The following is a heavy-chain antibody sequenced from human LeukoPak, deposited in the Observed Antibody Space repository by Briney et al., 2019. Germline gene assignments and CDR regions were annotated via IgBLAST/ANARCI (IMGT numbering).Heavy chain of an antibody. CDR2: IKQDGSEK. D-gene: IGHD3-22*01. V-gene: IGHV3-7*01. CDR1: GFSISDFW. CDR3: ARDSGDSSGG. J-gene: IGHJ4*02. Sequence: PGGSLRLSCAASGFSISDFWMTWVRQAPGKGPEWVANIKQDGSEKYSLDSVKGRFTISRDNAKNSLYLQMNSLRVEDTAVYYCARDSGDSSGGWGQGTLITVSS.